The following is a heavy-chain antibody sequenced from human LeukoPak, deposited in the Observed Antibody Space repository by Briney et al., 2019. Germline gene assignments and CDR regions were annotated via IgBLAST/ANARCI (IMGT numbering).Heavy chain of an antibody. CDR1: GFTFSSYA. V-gene: IGHV3-30-3*01. D-gene: IGHD3-3*01. Sequence: GGSLRLSCAASGFTFSSYAMHWVRQAPGRGLEWVAVISYDGSNKYYADSVKGRFTISRDNSKNTLYLQINSLRAEDTAVYYCARSGTYYDFWSGYPSDYFYGMDVWGQGTTVTVSS. CDR2: ISYDGSNK. J-gene: IGHJ6*02. CDR3: ARSGTYYDFWSGYPSDYFYGMDV.